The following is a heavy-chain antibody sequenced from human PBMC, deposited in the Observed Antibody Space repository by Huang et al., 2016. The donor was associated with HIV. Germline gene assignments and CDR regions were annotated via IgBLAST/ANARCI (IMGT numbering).Heavy chain of an antibody. CDR2: ISNDGSNN. V-gene: IGHV3-30-3*01. Sequence: QVQLVESGGGVVQPGRYLRLSCAASGFPFNNHAMHWVRQAPGKGLDGVAVISNDGSNNYYADSVKGRFTISRDSSKSTLFLHMTSLRTEDTAVYYCARAKDTWDAYDIWGQGTMVIVSS. CDR3: ARAKDTWDAYDI. J-gene: IGHJ3*02. CDR1: GFPFNNHA. D-gene: IGHD5-18*01.